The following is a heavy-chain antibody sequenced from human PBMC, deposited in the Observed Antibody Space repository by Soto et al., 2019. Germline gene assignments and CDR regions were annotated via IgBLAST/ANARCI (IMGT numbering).Heavy chain of an antibody. CDR2: IYKSATT. CDR3: ARGRYCLTGRCFPNWFDS. D-gene: IGHD7-27*01. J-gene: IGHJ5*01. V-gene: IGHV4-30-4*01. CDR1: GDSISNLDYF. Sequence: PSETLSLTCSVSGDSISNLDYFWACLRQPPGQALEYIGYIYKSATTYYNRSFECVVAMSVDTSKSQFSLNVTSVTAADTAVYFCARGRYCLTGRCFPNWFDSWGQGALVTVSS.